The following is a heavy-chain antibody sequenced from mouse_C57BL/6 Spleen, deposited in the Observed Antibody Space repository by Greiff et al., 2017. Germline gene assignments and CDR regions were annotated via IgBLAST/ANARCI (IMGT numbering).Heavy chain of an antibody. CDR3: ARGPSTGTPFAY. CDR1: GFNIKDYY. V-gene: IGHV14-2*01. CDR2: IDPEDGET. Sequence: VQLQQSGAELVQPGASVKLSCTASGFNIKDYYMHWVKQRTEQGLEWIGRIDPEDGETKYAPKFQGKATIPVDTAYNTAYLQLSSLTSESTTVYYFARGPSTGTPFAYWGQGTLVTVSA. D-gene: IGHD4-1*01. J-gene: IGHJ3*01.